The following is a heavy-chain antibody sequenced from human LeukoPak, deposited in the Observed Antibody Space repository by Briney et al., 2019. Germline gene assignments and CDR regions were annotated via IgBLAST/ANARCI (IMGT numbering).Heavy chain of an antibody. Sequence: GGSLRLSCAASGFSFSSYAMHWVRQAPGKGLEYVSVISSNGGSTYYANSVKGRFTISRDNSKNTLYLQMNSLRAEDTAVYYCARDHFGWFDPWGQGTLVTVSS. CDR3: ARDHFGWFDP. J-gene: IGHJ5*02. CDR2: ISSNGGST. D-gene: IGHD3-10*01. V-gene: IGHV3-64*01. CDR1: GFSFSSYA.